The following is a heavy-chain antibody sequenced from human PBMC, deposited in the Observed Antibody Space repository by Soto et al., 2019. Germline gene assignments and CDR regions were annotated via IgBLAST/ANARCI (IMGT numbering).Heavy chain of an antibody. V-gene: IGHV1-69*12. J-gene: IGHJ4*02. CDR1: EGTFTSYA. D-gene: IGHD3-9*01. CDR2: IIHIFGTA. CDR3: ANGLTGYYTPFDY. Sequence: QVQLVQSGAEVKKPGSWVKVSGKASEGTFTSYAISWLGQAPGQGLEWMGGIIHIFGTANYAQKFQGRVTITADESTSTAYMELSSLRSEDTAVYYCANGLTGYYTPFDYWGQGTLVTVSS.